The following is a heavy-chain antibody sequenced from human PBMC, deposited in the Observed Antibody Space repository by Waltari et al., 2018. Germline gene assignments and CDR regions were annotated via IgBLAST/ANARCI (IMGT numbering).Heavy chain of an antibody. CDR1: GFTFSSYW. CDR3: ARRKDDYRVWLAYYFDY. D-gene: IGHD4-4*01. V-gene: IGHV3-7*01. CDR2: IKQDGSEK. Sequence: EVQLVESGGGLVQPGGSLRLSCAASGFTFSSYWMSWVRQAPGKGLEWVANIKQDGSEKYYVDSVKGRFTISRDNAKNSLYLKMNSLRAEDTAVYYCARRKDDYRVWLAYYFDYWGQGTLVTVSS. J-gene: IGHJ4*02.